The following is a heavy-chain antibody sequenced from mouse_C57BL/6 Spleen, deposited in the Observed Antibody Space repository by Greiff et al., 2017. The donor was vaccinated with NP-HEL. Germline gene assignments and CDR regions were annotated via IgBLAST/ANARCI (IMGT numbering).Heavy chain of an antibody. CDR1: GFTFSDYY. J-gene: IGHJ1*03. Sequence: LVESEGGLVQPGSSMKLSCTASGFTFSDYYMAWVRQVPEKGLEWVANINYDGSSTYYLDSLKSRFIISRDNAKNILYLQMSSLKSEDTATYYCARGPHYYGSSYPNWYFDVWGTGTTVTVSS. D-gene: IGHD1-1*01. CDR2: INYDGSST. V-gene: IGHV5-16*01. CDR3: ARGPHYYGSSYPNWYFDV.